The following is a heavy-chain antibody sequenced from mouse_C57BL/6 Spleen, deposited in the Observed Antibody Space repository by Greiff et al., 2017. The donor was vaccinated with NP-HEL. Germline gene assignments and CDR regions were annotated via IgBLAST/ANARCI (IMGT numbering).Heavy chain of an antibody. V-gene: IGHV5-16*01. CDR3: ARDRNYGFDY. D-gene: IGHD1-1*01. CDR1: GFTFSDYY. Sequence: DVHLVESEGGLVQPGSSMKLSCTASGFTFSDYYMAWVRQVPEKGLEWVANINYDGSSTYYLDSLKSRFIISRDNAKNILYLQMSSLKSEDTATYYCARDRNYGFDYWGQGTTLTVSS. CDR2: INYDGSST. J-gene: IGHJ2*01.